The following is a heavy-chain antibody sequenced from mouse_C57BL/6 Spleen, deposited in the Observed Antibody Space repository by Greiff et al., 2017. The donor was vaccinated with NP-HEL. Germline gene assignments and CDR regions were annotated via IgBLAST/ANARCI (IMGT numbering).Heavy chain of an antibody. Sequence: EVKVVESGGGLVKPGGSLKLSCAASGFTFSDYGMHWVRQAPEKGLEWVAYISSGSSTIYYADTVKGRFTISRDNAKNTLFLQMTSLRSEDTAMYYCARKDYYSNWDYAMDYWGQGTSVTVSS. V-gene: IGHV5-17*01. CDR3: ARKDYYSNWDYAMDY. CDR1: GFTFSDYG. J-gene: IGHJ4*01. D-gene: IGHD2-5*01. CDR2: ISSGSSTI.